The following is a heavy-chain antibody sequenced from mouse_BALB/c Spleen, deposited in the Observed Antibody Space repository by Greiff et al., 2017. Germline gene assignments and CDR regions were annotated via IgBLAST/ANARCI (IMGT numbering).Heavy chain of an antibody. D-gene: IGHD2-3*01. CDR3: ARGGYDGYYDAMDY. CDR1: GFTFSSYA. CDR2: ISSGGST. V-gene: IGHV5-6-5*01. Sequence: EVKLVESGGGLVKPGGSLKLSCAASGFTFSSYAMSWVRQTPEKRLEWVASISSGGSTYYPDSVKGRFTISRDNARNILYLQMSSLRSEDTAMYYCARGGYDGYYDAMDYWGQGTSVTVSS. J-gene: IGHJ4*01.